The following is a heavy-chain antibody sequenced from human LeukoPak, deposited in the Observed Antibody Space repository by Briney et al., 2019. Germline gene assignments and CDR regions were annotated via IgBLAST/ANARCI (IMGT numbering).Heavy chain of an antibody. CDR2: IWYDGSNK. V-gene: IGHV3-33*01. J-gene: IGHJ4*02. D-gene: IGHD3-10*01. CDR1: GFTFSSYG. Sequence: GGSLRLSCAASGFTFSSYGMHWVRQARGKGLEWVAVIWYDGSNKYYSDSVKGRFTISSDTSKNTLYLQMNSLRAEDTAVYYCARDLSPVVRASPMGYWGQGTLVTVSS. CDR3: ARDLSPVVRASPMGY.